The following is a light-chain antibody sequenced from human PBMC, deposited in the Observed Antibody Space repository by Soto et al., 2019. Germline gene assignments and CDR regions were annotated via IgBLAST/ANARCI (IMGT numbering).Light chain of an antibody. CDR2: RAS. CDR1: LSVSSN. CDR3: QQYNNWPRT. J-gene: IGKJ1*01. Sequence: EIVMTQSPATLSVSPGERATLHCRASLSVSSNLAWYRQKPGQAPRLLIYRASTRATGIPARFSGSGSGTEFTLTISSLQSEDFAVYYCQQYNNWPRTFGQGTKVDIK. V-gene: IGKV3-15*01.